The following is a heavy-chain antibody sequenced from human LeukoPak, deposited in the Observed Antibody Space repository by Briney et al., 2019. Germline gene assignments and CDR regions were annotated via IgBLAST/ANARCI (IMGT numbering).Heavy chain of an antibody. CDR2: IRSKAYGGTT. D-gene: IGHD3-22*01. Sequence: GGSLRLSCTASGFTFGDYAKSWVRQAPGKGLEWVGFIRSKAYGGTTEYAASVKGRFTISRDDSKSIAYLQMNSLKTEDTAVYYCTREGGDVYYYDSSGYYPDWGQGTLVTVSS. CDR1: GFTFGDYA. V-gene: IGHV3-49*04. J-gene: IGHJ4*02. CDR3: TREGGDVYYYDSSGYYPD.